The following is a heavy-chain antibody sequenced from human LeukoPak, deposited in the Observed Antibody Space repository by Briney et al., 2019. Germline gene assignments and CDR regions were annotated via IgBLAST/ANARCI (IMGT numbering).Heavy chain of an antibody. D-gene: IGHD6-19*01. J-gene: IGHJ3*02. CDR3: ARDGQWLAHTAFDI. CDR1: AFTFSSYS. V-gene: IGHV3-21*01. CDR2: ISSSSSYI. Sequence: GGSLRLSCAASAFTFSSYSMNWVRQAPGKGLEWVSSISSSSSYIYYADSVKGRFTISRDNAKNSLYLQMNSLRAEDTAVYYCARDGQWLAHTAFDIWGQGTMVTVSS.